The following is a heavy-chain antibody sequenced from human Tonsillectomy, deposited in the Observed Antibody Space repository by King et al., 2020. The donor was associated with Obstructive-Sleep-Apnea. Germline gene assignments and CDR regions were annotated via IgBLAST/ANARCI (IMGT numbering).Heavy chain of an antibody. V-gene: IGHV4-39*07. Sequence: LQLQESGPGLVKPSETLSLTCTVSGGSISSSSYYWGWIRQPPGKGLEWIGSIYYSGSTYYNPSLKGRVTISVDTSKNQFSLKLCSVTAADTAVYYCARDLANYGSGSYYLTFHFDYWGQGTLVTVSS. CDR3: ARDLANYGSGSYYLTFHFDY. CDR2: IYYSGST. CDR1: GGSISSSSYY. D-gene: IGHD3-10*01. J-gene: IGHJ4*02.